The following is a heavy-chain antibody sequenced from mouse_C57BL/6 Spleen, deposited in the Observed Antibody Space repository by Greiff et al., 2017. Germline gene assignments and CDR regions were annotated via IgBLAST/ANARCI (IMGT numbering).Heavy chain of an antibody. Sequence: EVKVVESGGGLVKPGGSLKLSCAASGFTFSDYGMHWVRQAPEKGLEWVAYISSGSSTIYYADTVKGRFTISRDNAKNTLFLQMTSLRSEDTAMYYCARGSLYYFDYWGQGTTLTVSS. J-gene: IGHJ2*01. D-gene: IGHD1-1*02. V-gene: IGHV5-17*01. CDR2: ISSGSSTI. CDR1: GFTFSDYG. CDR3: ARGSLYYFDY.